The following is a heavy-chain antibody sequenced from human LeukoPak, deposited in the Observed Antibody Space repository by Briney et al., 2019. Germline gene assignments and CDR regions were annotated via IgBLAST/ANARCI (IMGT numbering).Heavy chain of an antibody. CDR1: GYSISSGYY. CDR2: IYYSGST. CDR3: ARSHGDNLDY. V-gene: IGHV4-38-2*02. Sequence: PSETLSLTCTVSGYSISSGYYWGWIRQPPGKGLEWIGYIYYSGSTYYNPSLKSRVTISVDTSKNQFSLKLSSVTAADTAVYYCARSHGDNLDYWGQGTLVTVSS. D-gene: IGHD4-17*01. J-gene: IGHJ4*02.